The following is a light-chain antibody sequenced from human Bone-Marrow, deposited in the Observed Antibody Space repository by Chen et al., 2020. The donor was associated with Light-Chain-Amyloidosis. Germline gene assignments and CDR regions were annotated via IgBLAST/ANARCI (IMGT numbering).Light chain of an antibody. J-gene: IGLJ3*02. Sequence: QSVLTQPPSASATPGQRVTISCSGSSSNIGSNYVIWYQQLPGTAPERLRYKSNERPSGVPARDAGSKSASSAYVAIGGLRSEDVAEESCATWDGSRSGWGFGGGTKLTGL. V-gene: IGLV1-47*01. CDR1: SSNIGSNY. CDR3: ATWDGSRSGWG. CDR2: KSN.